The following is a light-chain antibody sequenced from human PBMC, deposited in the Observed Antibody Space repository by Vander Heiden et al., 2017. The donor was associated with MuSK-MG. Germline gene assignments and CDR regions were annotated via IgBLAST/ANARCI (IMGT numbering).Light chain of an antibody. J-gene: IGLJ2*01. CDR3: PAWDSNTVI. Sequence: SHDLVQPPSVSVSPGQTASITCSGDNLGDKYICWYQHRPGQSPVLVVYQNTKRPSGIPERFSGSNSAKTANLTISGTQVIEEADEYCPAWDSNTVIFGEGTKLTVL. CDR2: QNT. V-gene: IGLV3-1*01. CDR1: NLGDKY.